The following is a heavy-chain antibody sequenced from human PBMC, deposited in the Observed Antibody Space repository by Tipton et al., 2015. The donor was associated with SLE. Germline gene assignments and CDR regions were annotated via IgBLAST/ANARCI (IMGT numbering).Heavy chain of an antibody. CDR2: IYYSGST. Sequence: TLSLTCTVSGGSIRGYYWSWIRQSPEKGLEWIGYIYYSGSTNYNPSLKSRVTISVDPSKNQFSLKLSSVTAADTAVYYCATVNCSLGGCILDSWGRGTLVTVSS. V-gene: IGHV4-59*01. J-gene: IGHJ4*02. D-gene: IGHD2-15*01. CDR3: ATVNCSLGGCILDS. CDR1: GGSIRGYY.